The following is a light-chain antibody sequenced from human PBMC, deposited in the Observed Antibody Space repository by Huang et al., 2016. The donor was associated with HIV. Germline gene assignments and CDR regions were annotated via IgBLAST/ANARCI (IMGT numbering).Light chain of an antibody. CDR2: KSS. CDR3: MQGTHWPPIT. CDR1: QSLIYSDGNTY. Sequence: DVVLTQSPLSLPVTLGQPASISCWSSQSLIYSDGNTYLSWFQQRPGQSPRRLIYKSSNRDSGVPDRFSGSWSGSDFTLKISKVEAEDVAVYYCMQGTHWPPITFGQGTRLEI. J-gene: IGKJ5*01. V-gene: IGKV2-30*01.